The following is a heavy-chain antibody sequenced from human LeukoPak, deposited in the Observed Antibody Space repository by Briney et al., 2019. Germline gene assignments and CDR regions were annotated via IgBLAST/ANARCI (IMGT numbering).Heavy chain of an antibody. Sequence: GGLVQPGWSLRLSCAASGFTFSDYYMSWIRQAPGKGLEWISYITSSGSTIYYTDSVKGRFTVSRDNAKNSLYLQMNSLRAEDTAVYYCASTPPTTVTPEVDYWGQGTLVTVSS. V-gene: IGHV3-11*04. CDR1: GFTFSDYY. J-gene: IGHJ4*02. CDR3: ASTPPTTVTPEVDY. CDR2: ITSSGSTI. D-gene: IGHD4-17*01.